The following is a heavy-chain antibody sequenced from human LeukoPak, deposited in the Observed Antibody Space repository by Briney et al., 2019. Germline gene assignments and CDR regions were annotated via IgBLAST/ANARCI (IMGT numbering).Heavy chain of an antibody. J-gene: IGHJ5*02. CDR1: GGSISSGGYS. CDR2: IYQSGST. D-gene: IGHD3-22*01. Sequence: SETLSLTCAVPGGSISSGGYSWSWIRQPPGKGLEWIGYIYQSGSTYYNPSLKSRISMSVDRSKNQFSLKLSSVTAADTAIYYCARVHLVSDSSGNWFDPWGQGTLVTVSS. V-gene: IGHV4-30-2*01. CDR3: ARVHLVSDSSGNWFDP.